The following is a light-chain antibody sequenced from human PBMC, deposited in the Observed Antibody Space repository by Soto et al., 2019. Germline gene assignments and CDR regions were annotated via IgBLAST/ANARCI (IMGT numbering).Light chain of an antibody. CDR3: SSYTSSSAVV. CDR1: SNDVGGYNH. Sequence: QSALTQPASVSGSPGQSITISCTGTSNDVGGYNHVSWYQQHPGKAPKLIISEVSNRPSGVSNRFSGSKSVNTASLTISGLQAEDEADFYCSSYTSSSAVVFGGGTKLTVL. J-gene: IGLJ2*01. CDR2: EVS. V-gene: IGLV2-14*01.